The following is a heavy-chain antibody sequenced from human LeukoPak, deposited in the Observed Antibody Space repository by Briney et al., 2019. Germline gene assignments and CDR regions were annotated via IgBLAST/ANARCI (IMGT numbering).Heavy chain of an antibody. CDR1: GGSISSSSYY. CDR3: ARSSEGRYYYDSSGYSYYYYYMDV. Sequence: SETLSLTCTVSGGSISSSSYYWGWIRQPPGKGLEWIGSIYYSGSAYYNPSLRSRVTISVDTSKNQFSLKLNSVTAADTAVYYCARSSEGRYYYDSSGYSYYYYYMDVWGKGTTVTISS. CDR2: IYYSGSA. J-gene: IGHJ6*03. V-gene: IGHV4-39*07. D-gene: IGHD3-22*01.